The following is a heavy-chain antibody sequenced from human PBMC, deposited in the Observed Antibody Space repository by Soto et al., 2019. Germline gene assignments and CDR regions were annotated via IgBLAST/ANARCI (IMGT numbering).Heavy chain of an antibody. D-gene: IGHD3-22*01. CDR1: GFSLSDHY. Sequence: GSLRRSCAASGFSLSDHYMDWVRQAPVKGLEWVGRTRNKANTYTTEYAASVKGRFTISRDDSKNSLYLQMNSLKTEDTAMYYCTRNSYYGSSGYYLDYWGQGTLVTVSS. J-gene: IGHJ4*02. CDR2: TRNKANTYTT. CDR3: TRNSYYGSSGYYLDY. V-gene: IGHV3-72*01.